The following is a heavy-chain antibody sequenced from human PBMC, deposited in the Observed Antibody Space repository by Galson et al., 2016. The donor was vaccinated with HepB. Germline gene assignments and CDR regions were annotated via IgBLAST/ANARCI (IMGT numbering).Heavy chain of an antibody. CDR1: GISINRGGDY. CDR3: ARRLRGAVTIPPLDY. CDR2: IYYSGST. Sequence: TLSLTCSVSGISINRGGDYWRWIRQRPGRGLEWIRHIYYSGSTYYNPSLKSRLTISVDTSQNQFSLKLTSATAADTGVYYCARRLRGAVTIPPLDYWGQGTLVTVSS. V-gene: IGHV4-31*03. D-gene: IGHD4-17*01. J-gene: IGHJ4*02.